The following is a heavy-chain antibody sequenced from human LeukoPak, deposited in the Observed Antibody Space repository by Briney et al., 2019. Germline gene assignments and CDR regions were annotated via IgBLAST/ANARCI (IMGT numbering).Heavy chain of an antibody. Sequence: SETLSLTCTVSGGSINSGGYYWSWIRQHPGKGLGWIGYIYYSGSTYYNPSLKSRDSISVGTTKNQFSLKLSSVTAAETAVYYCAREVERWYFDLWGRGTLVTVSS. V-gene: IGHV4-31*03. CDR3: AREVERWYFDL. CDR1: GGSINSGGYY. J-gene: IGHJ2*01. D-gene: IGHD1-26*01. CDR2: IYYSGST.